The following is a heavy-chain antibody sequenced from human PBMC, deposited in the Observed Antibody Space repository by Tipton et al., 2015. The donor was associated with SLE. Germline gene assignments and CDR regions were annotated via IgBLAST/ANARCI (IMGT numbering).Heavy chain of an antibody. Sequence: TLSLTCTVSGGSISNYYWSWIRQPAGKGLEWIGRIYNSGSTDYNPSLKSRVTMSVDTSKNQFSLRLRSVTAADTAVYYCARPHYGSGNAFDIWGQGTMVTVSS. V-gene: IGHV4-4*07. J-gene: IGHJ3*02. CDR1: GGSISNYY. CDR3: ARPHYGSGNAFDI. CDR2: IYNSGST. D-gene: IGHD4-17*01.